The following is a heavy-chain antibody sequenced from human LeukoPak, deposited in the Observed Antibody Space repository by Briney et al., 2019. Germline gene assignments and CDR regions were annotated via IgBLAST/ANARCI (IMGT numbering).Heavy chain of an antibody. J-gene: IGHJ4*02. CDR1: GSTFTSYW. CDR3: ARGYNYGSGSLDY. Sequence: IPGLCSGSTFTSYWIGGVGPVTGKGLEWMGILYPCYSDTRYSASFQSQVIISADKSISTAYLQRSSLKASDTAMYYCARGYNYGSGSLDYWGQGTLVTVSS. CDR2: LYPCYSDT. D-gene: IGHD3-10*01. V-gene: IGHV5-51*01.